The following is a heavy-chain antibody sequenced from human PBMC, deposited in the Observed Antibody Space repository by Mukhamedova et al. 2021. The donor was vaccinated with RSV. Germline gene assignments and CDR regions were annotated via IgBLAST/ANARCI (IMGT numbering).Heavy chain of an antibody. D-gene: IGHD6-19*01. Sequence: SISSSSSYIYYADSVKGRFTISRDNAKNSLYLQMNSLRAEDTAVYYCARDLSSGWYYNYYGMDVWGQGTTVTVSS. V-gene: IGHV3-21*01. CDR3: ARDLSSGWYYNYYGMDV. J-gene: IGHJ6*02. CDR2: ISSSSSYI.